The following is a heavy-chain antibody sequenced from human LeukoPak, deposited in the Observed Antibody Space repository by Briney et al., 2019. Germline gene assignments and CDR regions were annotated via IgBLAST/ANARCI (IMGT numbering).Heavy chain of an antibody. V-gene: IGHV1-2*02. Sequence: ASVKVSCKASGYTFTGYYMHWVRQAPGQGLEWMGWINPNNGGANYAQNFQGGVTMTRDTSISTAYMELSRLRSDDTAVYYCVRGTAYYFDYWGQGTLVTVS. D-gene: IGHD1-14*01. J-gene: IGHJ4*02. CDR1: GYTFTGYY. CDR3: VRGTAYYFDY. CDR2: INPNNGGA.